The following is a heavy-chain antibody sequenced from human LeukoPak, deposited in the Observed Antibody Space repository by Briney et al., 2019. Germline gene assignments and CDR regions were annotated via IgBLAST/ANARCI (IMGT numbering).Heavy chain of an antibody. J-gene: IGHJ4*02. CDR1: GYTFTSYG. CDR2: ISAYNGNT. V-gene: IGHV1-18*01. Sequence: ASVKVSCKASGYTFTSYGISWVRQAPGRGLEWMGWISAYNGNTNYAQKLQGRVTMTTDTSTSTAYMELRSLRSDDTVVYYCARCYGDYLGLDFDYWGQGTLVTVSS. D-gene: IGHD4-17*01. CDR3: ARCYGDYLGLDFDY.